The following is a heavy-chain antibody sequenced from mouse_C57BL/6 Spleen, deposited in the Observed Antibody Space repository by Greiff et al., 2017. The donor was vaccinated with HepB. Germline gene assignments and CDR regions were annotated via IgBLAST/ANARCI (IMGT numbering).Heavy chain of an antibody. D-gene: IGHD2-1*01. CDR1: GYTFTSYW. CDR3: ARSRSIGNYHYYAMDY. V-gene: IGHV1-64*01. J-gene: IGHJ4*01. Sequence: QVQLQQPGAELVKPGASVKLSCKASGYTFTSYWMHWVKQRPGQGLEWIGMIHPNSGSTNYNEKFKSKATLTVDKSSSTAYMQLSSLTSEDSAVYYCARSRSIGNYHYYAMDYWGQGTSVTVSS. CDR2: IHPNSGST.